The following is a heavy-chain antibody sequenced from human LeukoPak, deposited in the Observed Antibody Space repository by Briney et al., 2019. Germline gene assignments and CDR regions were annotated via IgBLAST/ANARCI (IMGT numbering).Heavy chain of an antibody. CDR2: ISTSGGTI. CDR1: GFTFSDYY. J-gene: IGHJ3*02. D-gene: IGHD3-10*01. Sequence: KPGGSLRLSCAASGFTFSDYYISWIRQAPGKGLEWLSYISTSGGTIFYADSVKGRFTISRDNTKNSLYLQVSSLRAEDTAVYYCARDSRGAFDIWGQGTMVTVSS. CDR3: ARDSRGAFDI. V-gene: IGHV3-11*01.